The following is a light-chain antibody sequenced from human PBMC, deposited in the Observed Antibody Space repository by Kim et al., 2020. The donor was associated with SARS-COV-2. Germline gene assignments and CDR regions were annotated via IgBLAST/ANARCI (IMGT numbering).Light chain of an antibody. J-gene: IGKJ4*01. CDR2: GAS. CDR1: QSISRY. Sequence: DIQMTQSPSSLSASVGDRVTITCRASQSISRYLNWYQQKPGKAPKLLIYGASSLQSGVPSRFSGSGSGTDFTLTSSSLQPEDFATYYCQQSYSTPQLTFGGGTKVDIK. V-gene: IGKV1-39*01. CDR3: QQSYSTPQLT.